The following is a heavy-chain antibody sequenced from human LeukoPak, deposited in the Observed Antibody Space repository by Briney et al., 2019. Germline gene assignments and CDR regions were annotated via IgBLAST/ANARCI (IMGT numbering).Heavy chain of an antibody. Sequence: PGGSLRLSCAASGFTFSRYSMSWVRQAPGKGLEWVSSITSGVGYIYYADSLKGRFTISRDNAKNSLYLQMNSLRAEDTAVYYCARVSIVVISPSNYWGQGTLVTVSS. CDR2: ITSGVGYI. D-gene: IGHD3-22*01. J-gene: IGHJ4*02. V-gene: IGHV3-21*04. CDR3: ARVSIVVISPSNY. CDR1: GFTFSRYS.